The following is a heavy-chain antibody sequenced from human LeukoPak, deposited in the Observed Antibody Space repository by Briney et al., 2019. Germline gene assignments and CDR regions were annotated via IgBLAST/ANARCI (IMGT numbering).Heavy chain of an antibody. CDR1: GFTFSSYA. D-gene: IGHD6-19*01. J-gene: IGHJ4*02. CDR2: ISYDGSNK. CDR3: ARDASALY. V-gene: IGHV3-30*04. Sequence: TGGSLRLSCAASGFTFSSYAMHWVRQAPGKGLEWVAVISYDGSNKYYADSVKGRFTISRDNARDSLYLQMNSLRDDDTSVYFCARDASALYWGRGTLVTVSS.